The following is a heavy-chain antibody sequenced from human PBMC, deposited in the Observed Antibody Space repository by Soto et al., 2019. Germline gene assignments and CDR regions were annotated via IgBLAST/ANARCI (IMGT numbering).Heavy chain of an antibody. D-gene: IGHD6-13*01. CDR2: IYYSGST. J-gene: IGHJ5*02. Sequence: QLQLQESGPGLVKPSETLSLTCTVSGGSISSSSYYWGWIRQPPGKGLEWIGSIYYSGSTYYNPSLKSRVTISVDTSKNQFSLKLSSVTAADTAVYYCATLSSSWYGISWFDPWGQGTLVTVSS. V-gene: IGHV4-39*01. CDR1: GGSISSSSYY. CDR3: ATLSSSWYGISWFDP.